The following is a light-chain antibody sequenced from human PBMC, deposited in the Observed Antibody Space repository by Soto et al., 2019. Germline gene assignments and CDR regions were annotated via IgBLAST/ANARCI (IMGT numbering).Light chain of an antibody. CDR3: SAYAGSNNFV. Sequence: QSVLTQPPSASGSPGQSVTISCTGTSSDVGDNYVSWYQQHLGKAPKLIIYEVSQRPSGVPDCFSGSKSGNTASLTVSGLQTEDGADYYCSAYAGSNNFVFGSGTKVTVL. CDR2: EVS. V-gene: IGLV2-8*01. J-gene: IGLJ1*01. CDR1: SSDVGDNY.